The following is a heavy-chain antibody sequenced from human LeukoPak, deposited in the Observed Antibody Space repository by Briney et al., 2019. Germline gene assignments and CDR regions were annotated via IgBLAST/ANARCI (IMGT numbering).Heavy chain of an antibody. CDR2: ISWDGGST. Sequence: GGSLRLSCAASGFTFDDYAMHWVRQAPGKGLEWVSLISWDGGSTYYADSVKGRFTISRDNSKNSLYLQMNGLRAEDTALYYCAKEWTGTTYYFDYWGQGTLVTVSS. CDR3: AKEWTGTTYYFDY. V-gene: IGHV3-43D*04. D-gene: IGHD1-1*01. J-gene: IGHJ4*02. CDR1: GFTFDDYA.